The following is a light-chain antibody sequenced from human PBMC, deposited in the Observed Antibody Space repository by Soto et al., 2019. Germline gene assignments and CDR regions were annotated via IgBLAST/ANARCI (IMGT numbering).Light chain of an antibody. CDR3: QQYGSSAYT. V-gene: IGKV3-20*01. CDR1: QSVSSSY. Sequence: IVLTQSPGTLSLSPGERATLSCRASQSVSSSYLAWYQQKPGQAPRLLIYGASSRATGIPDRFSGSGSGTDFTHTIRRLEPEDFAVYYCQQYGSSAYTFGQGTKLAIK. J-gene: IGKJ2*01. CDR2: GAS.